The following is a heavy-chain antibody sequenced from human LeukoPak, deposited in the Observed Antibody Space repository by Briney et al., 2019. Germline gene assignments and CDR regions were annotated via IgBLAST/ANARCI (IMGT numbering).Heavy chain of an antibody. V-gene: IGHV4-31*03. Sequence: SQTLSLTCTVSGGSISSGGYYWSWIRQHPGKGLEWIGYIYYSGSTYYNPSLKSRVTISVDTSKNQFSLKLSSVTAADTAVYYCAREVRLYGGNSPGTFFFDYWGQGTLVTVSS. D-gene: IGHD4-23*01. CDR3: AREVRLYGGNSPGTFFFDY. J-gene: IGHJ4*02. CDR2: IYYSGST. CDR1: GGSISSGGYY.